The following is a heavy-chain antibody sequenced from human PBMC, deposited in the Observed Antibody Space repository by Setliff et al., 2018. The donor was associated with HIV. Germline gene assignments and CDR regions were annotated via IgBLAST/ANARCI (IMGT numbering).Heavy chain of an antibody. CDR3: ARVGDGYNSFDY. Sequence: ASVKVSCKASGYTFTSYAMHWVRQAPGQRLEWMGWINAGNGNTKYSQKFQGRVTITRDTSASTAYMELSSLRSEDTAVYYCARVGDGYNSFDYWGQGTLVTVSS. D-gene: IGHD5-12*01. CDR1: GYTFTSYA. J-gene: IGHJ4*02. CDR2: INAGNGNT. V-gene: IGHV1-3*01.